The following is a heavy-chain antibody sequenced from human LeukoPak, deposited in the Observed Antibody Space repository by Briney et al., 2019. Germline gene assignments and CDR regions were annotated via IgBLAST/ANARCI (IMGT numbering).Heavy chain of an antibody. D-gene: IGHD6-19*01. Sequence: ETLSLTCAVYGGSFSVYYWSWIRQPPGKGLEWIGEINHSGSTNYNPSLKSRVTISVDTSKNQFSLKLSSVTAADTAVYYCARVRYSSGWYKAFDYWGQGTLVTVSS. CDR1: GGSFSVYY. CDR2: INHSGST. J-gene: IGHJ4*02. CDR3: ARVRYSSGWYKAFDY. V-gene: IGHV4-34*01.